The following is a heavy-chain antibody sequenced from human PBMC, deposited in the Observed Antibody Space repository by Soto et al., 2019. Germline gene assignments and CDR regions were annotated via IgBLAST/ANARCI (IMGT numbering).Heavy chain of an antibody. CDR2: IYHSGST. CDR1: GCSISSGGYS. Sequence: SETLSLTCAFSGCSISSGGYSWSWIRQPPGKGLECIGYIYHSGSTYYSPSLKSRVTISVDRSKNQFSLKLSSVTAADTAVYYCARGPPLGYWGQGTLVTVS. CDR3: ARGPPLGY. J-gene: IGHJ4*02. V-gene: IGHV4-30-2*01.